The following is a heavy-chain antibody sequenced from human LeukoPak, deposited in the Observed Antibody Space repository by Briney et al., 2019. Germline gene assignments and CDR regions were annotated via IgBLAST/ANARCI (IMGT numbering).Heavy chain of an antibody. CDR1: GGSISSSSYY. V-gene: IGHV4-39*01. D-gene: IGHD4-23*01. J-gene: IGHJ6*03. CDR3: ARPNLDYDGYMDV. CDR2: IYYSGST. Sequence: PSETLSLTCTVSGGSISSSSYYWGWIRQPPGKGLEWIGSIYYSGSTYYNPSLKSRVTISVDTSKNQFSLKLSSVTAADTAVYYCARPNLDYDGYMDVWGKGTTVTVSS.